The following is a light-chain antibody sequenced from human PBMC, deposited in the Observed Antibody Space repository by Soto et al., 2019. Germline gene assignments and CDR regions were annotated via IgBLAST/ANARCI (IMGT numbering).Light chain of an antibody. CDR2: EVS. J-gene: IGLJ2*01. V-gene: IGLV2-8*01. CDR3: SSYAGSNYVV. Sequence: QSALTQPPSASGSPGQSVTISCTGTSSDVGGYNYVSWYQQHPGKAPKLMIYEVSKRPSGVPDRFSGSKSGNTASLTVSGLHAEDEAGYYCSSYAGSNYVVFGGGTKLTVL. CDR1: SSDVGGYNY.